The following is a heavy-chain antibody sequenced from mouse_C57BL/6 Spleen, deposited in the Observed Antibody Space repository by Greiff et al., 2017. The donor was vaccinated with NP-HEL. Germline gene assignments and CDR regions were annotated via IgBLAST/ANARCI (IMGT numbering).Heavy chain of an antibody. CDR3: ARSPHSTMVTTRFAY. CDR1: GYAFTNYL. J-gene: IGHJ3*01. D-gene: IGHD2-2*01. V-gene: IGHV1-54*01. Sequence: QVHVKQSGAELVRPGTSVKVSCKASGYAFTNYLIEWVKQRPGQGLEWIGVINPGSGGTNYNEKFKGKATLTADKSSSTAYMQLSSLTSEDSAVYFCARSPHSTMVTTRFAYWGQGTLVTVSA. CDR2: INPGSGGT.